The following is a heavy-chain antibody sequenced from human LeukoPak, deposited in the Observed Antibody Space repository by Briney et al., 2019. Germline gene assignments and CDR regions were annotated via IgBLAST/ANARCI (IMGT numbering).Heavy chain of an antibody. Sequence: ASVKVSCKASGYTFTSNSINWVRQAPGQGLEWMGWISTYNGETIYAQKVQGRVTMTTDTSTSTAYMELRSLRSDDTAVYYCAKDRWRDGSSSFDNWGQGILVTVSS. CDR1: GYTFTSNS. J-gene: IGHJ4*02. V-gene: IGHV1-18*01. CDR2: ISTYNGET. D-gene: IGHD6-6*01. CDR3: AKDRWRDGSSSFDN.